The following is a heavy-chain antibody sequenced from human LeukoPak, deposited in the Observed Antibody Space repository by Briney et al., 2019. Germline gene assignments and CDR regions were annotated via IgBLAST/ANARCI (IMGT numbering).Heavy chain of an antibody. J-gene: IGHJ4*02. Sequence: ASVKVSCKTSGYSFTGYYMHWVRQAPGQGLEWMGWINPNTGDTNYAQKFQGRVAMIRDTSITTAYMELTRLTSDDTAVYYCARDRGSSWYFDYWGQGTLVTVSS. D-gene: IGHD6-13*01. V-gene: IGHV1-2*02. CDR2: INPNTGDT. CDR1: GYSFTGYY. CDR3: ARDRGSSWYFDY.